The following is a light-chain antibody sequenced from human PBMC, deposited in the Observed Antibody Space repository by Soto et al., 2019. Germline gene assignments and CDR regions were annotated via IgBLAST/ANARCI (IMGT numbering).Light chain of an antibody. CDR2: GNS. CDR1: SSNIGAGYD. J-gene: IGLJ3*02. V-gene: IGLV1-40*01. Sequence: QSVLTQPPSVSGAPGQRVTISCTGSSSNIGAGYDVHWYQQLPGTAPKLLIYGNSNLPSGVPDRFSGSKSGTSASLAITGLQAEDEADYYCSSYTSSSTLVFGGGTKLTVL. CDR3: SSYTSSSTLV.